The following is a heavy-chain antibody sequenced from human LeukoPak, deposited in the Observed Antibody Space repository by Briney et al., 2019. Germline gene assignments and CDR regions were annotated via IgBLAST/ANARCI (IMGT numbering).Heavy chain of an antibody. CDR2: IDPKSGVR. CDR3: ARDGNFDN. J-gene: IGHJ4*02. Sequence: ASMKVSCKPSGYTFTDHYIHWVRQAPGEGLEWMGRIDPKSGVRNYPQKFQGRVAMTRDTSINTVYMELSSLRSDDTAVYYCARDGNFDNWGRGTLVTVSP. CDR1: GYTFTDHY. D-gene: IGHD1-14*01. V-gene: IGHV1-2*06.